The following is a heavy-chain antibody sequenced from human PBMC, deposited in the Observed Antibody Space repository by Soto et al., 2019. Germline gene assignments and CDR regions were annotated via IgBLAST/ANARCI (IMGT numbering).Heavy chain of an antibody. CDR1: GYSFSTYD. J-gene: IGHJ5*02. CDR3: STSYDSGFDP. D-gene: IGHD3-3*01. V-gene: IGHV1-18*04. CDR2: ISPKNGNR. Sequence: QHQLVQSGAEVREPGASVNLSCKAAGYSFSTYDINWLREAPGKGLEWMGVISPKNGNRNFALTFLDRVIMTTDTSSNTAYMELESLRYDDTAIYYCSTSYDSGFDPWGHGTLVTVSS.